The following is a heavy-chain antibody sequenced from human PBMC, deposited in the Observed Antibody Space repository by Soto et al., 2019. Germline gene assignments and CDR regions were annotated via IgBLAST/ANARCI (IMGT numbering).Heavy chain of an antibody. Sequence: QDQLVQSGVEVKKPGASVKVSCKASGYSFTNYGITWVRQAPGQGCEWMGWISAYNGNTNYAKKFQGRVTMTTDASTSTAYLELRSLRSDDTAVYYCARDRGVSPPVAGNTHYYYYMDVWGKGTTVTVSS. CDR2: ISAYNGNT. CDR3: ARDRGVSPPVAGNTHYYYYMDV. CDR1: GYSFTNYG. D-gene: IGHD6-19*01. V-gene: IGHV1-18*01. J-gene: IGHJ6*03.